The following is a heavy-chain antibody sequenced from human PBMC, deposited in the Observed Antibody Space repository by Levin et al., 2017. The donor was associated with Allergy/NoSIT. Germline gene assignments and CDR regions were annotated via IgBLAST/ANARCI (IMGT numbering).Heavy chain of an antibody. J-gene: IGHJ2*01. Sequence: GESLKISCAASGFTFSSYAMSWVRQAPGKGLEWVSAISGSGGSTYYADSVKGRFTISRDNSKNTLYLQMNSLRAEDTAVYYCAKDQTCSGGDCFFDWYFDLWGRGTLVTVSS. CDR3: AKDQTCSGGDCFFDWYFDL. V-gene: IGHV3-23*01. CDR2: ISGSGGST. CDR1: GFTFSSYA. D-gene: IGHD2-21*02.